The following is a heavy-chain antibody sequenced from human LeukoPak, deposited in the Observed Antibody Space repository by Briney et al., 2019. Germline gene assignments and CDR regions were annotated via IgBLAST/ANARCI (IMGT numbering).Heavy chain of an antibody. J-gene: IGHJ6*03. V-gene: IGHV1-2*06. CDR1: GYTFTDYY. Sequence: ASVKVSCKASGYTFTDYYIHWVRQAPGQGLEWMGRINPNSGDTNYAQNFQGRVTMTRDTSITTAYMELSSLTSADTAVYFCARSAEHCNNGVCFTDYYMDVWGKGTTVTVSS. CDR3: ARSAEHCNNGVCFTDYYMDV. D-gene: IGHD2-8*01. CDR2: INPNSGDT.